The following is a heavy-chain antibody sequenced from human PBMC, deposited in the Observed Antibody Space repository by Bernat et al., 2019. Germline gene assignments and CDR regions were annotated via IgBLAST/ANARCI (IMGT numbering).Heavy chain of an antibody. CDR1: GSTFSSYA. Sequence: EVQLLESGGGLVQPGGSLRLSCAASGSTFSSYAMSWVRQAPGKGLEWVSDLSGSGDSTYYADSVKGRFTISRDNSKNTLYLQMNSLRVEDTAVYYCAKDREPNDFWSGYYTLDYWGQGTLVTVSS. CDR2: LSGSGDST. D-gene: IGHD3-3*01. J-gene: IGHJ4*02. V-gene: IGHV3-23*01. CDR3: AKDREPNDFWSGYYTLDY.